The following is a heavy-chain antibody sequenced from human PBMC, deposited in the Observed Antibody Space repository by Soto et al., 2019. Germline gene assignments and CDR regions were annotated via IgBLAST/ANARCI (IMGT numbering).Heavy chain of an antibody. Sequence: PGASLRLSCAASAFTFNNYAMSCVRQAPGKGLEWVSGIGGSGRTTYYAESVKGRFTISRANSNNTLFLQMNSLRAEDTAVYYCAKSRYSDSSGDFYDYWGQGTLVTVPS. J-gene: IGHJ4*02. CDR2: IGGSGRTT. CDR3: AKSRYSDSSGDFYDY. CDR1: AFTFNNYA. V-gene: IGHV3-23*01. D-gene: IGHD3-22*01.